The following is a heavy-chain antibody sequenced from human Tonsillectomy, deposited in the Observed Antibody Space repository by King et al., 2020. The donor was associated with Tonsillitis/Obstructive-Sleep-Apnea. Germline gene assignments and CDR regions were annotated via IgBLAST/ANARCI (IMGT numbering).Heavy chain of an antibody. J-gene: IGHJ6*03. D-gene: IGHD3-10*01. CDR2: INAGNGNT. CDR1: GYTFSSYA. V-gene: IGHV1-3*01. CDR3: ARVFFRGDYYYYMDV. Sequence: QLVQSGAEVKKPGASVKVSCKASGYTFSSYAMHWVRQAPGQRLEWMAWINAGNGNTRYSQKFQGRVTITRDTSASTAYMELSSLRSEDTAVYYCARVFFRGDYYYYMDVWGKGTTVTVSS.